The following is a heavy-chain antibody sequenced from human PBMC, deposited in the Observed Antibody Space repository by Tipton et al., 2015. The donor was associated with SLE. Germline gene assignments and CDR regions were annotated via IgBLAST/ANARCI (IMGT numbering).Heavy chain of an antibody. D-gene: IGHD2-2*01. J-gene: IGHJ6*04. CDR3: ANRVEKLYYYQEDV. V-gene: IGHV1-69*18. CDR2: IITMFRST. CDR1: GYTFTSYD. Sequence: QLVQSGAEVKKPGAPVKVSCKASGYTFTSYDINWVRQATGQGLEWMERIITMFRSTNYAQKFQGRLTITTDESTSTAFMELSSLRSEDTAVYCCANRVEKLYYYQEDVKGKGTTVTVSS.